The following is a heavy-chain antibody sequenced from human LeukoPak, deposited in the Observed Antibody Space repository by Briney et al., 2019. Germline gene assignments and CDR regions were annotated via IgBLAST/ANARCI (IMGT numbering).Heavy chain of an antibody. Sequence: GGSLRLSCAASGFTFSSYSMNWVRQARGKGLGWVSSVSSSSSYIYYADSVKGRFTISRDNAKNSLYLQMNSLRAEDTAVYYCARGRGTTVTFSDYWGQGTLVTVSS. J-gene: IGHJ4*02. D-gene: IGHD4-17*01. CDR1: GFTFSSYS. V-gene: IGHV3-21*01. CDR3: ARGRGTTVTFSDY. CDR2: VSSSSSYI.